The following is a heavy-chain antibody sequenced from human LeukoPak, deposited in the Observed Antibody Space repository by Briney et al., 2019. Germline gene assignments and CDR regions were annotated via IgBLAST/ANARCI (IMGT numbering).Heavy chain of an antibody. CDR1: GVTVSNNY. CDR2: IYSGGGT. V-gene: IGHV3-53*01. Sequence: PGGSLRLSCVASGVTVSNNYMCWVRQAPGKGLEWVSLIYSGGGTSYADSVKGRFTISRDNSKNTLYLQMNSLRAEDTAVYYCAKDRVGGYFVPIDSWGQGTLVTVSS. CDR3: AKDRVGGYFVPIDS. J-gene: IGHJ4*02. D-gene: IGHD3-9*01.